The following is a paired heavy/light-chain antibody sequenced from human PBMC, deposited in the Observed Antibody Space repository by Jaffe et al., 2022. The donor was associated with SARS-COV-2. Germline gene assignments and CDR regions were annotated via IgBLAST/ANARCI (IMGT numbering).Light chain of an antibody. CDR2: GAS. V-gene: IGKV3D-7*01. Sequence: EIVMTQSPVTLSLSPGERATLSCRASQSVTSTYLSWYQQKPGQAPRLLIYGASTRASGVPARFSGSGSGTDFTLTISSLQPEDFAVYYCQQDYNLPYTFGQGTKLEIK. CDR1: QSVTSTY. J-gene: IGKJ2*01. CDR3: QQDYNLPYT.
Heavy chain of an antibody. Sequence: EVQLVQSGAEVKKSGESLRISCKGSGYSFTTYWIAWVRQMPGKGLEWMGLIYPGDSDTRYSPSFQGQVTISADKSITTAFLQWSSLKASDSAMYYCARRGSSTAFDIWGRGTMVAVSP. D-gene: IGHD2-2*01. V-gene: IGHV5-51*01. CDR3: ARRGSSTAFDI. CDR2: IYPGDSDT. J-gene: IGHJ3*02. CDR1: GYSFTTYW.